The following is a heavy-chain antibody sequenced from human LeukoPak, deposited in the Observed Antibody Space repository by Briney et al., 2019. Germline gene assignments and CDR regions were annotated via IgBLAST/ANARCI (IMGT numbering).Heavy chain of an antibody. D-gene: IGHD6-13*01. CDR3: AKSSSSWSYYFNY. CDR2: ITITGSSP. V-gene: IGHV3-23*01. J-gene: IGHJ4*02. CDR1: GFTFSGYA. Sequence: PGGSLRLSCAASGFTFSGYAMAWVRQAPGKGLEWVSSITITGSSPSYADSVKGRFTVSRDNSKNTLYLQMNSLLAEDTAVYFCAKSSSSWSYYFNYWGQGTLVTVSS.